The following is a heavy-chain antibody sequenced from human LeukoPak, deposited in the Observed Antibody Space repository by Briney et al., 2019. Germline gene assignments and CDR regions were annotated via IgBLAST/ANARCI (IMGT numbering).Heavy chain of an antibody. CDR3: ARLNAGDCSSTSCYMIDRYYFDY. V-gene: IGHV4-4*09. Sequence: SETLSLACTVSGGSISSYYWSWIRQPPGKGLEWIGYIYTSGSTNYNPSLKSRVTISVDTSKNQFSLKLSSVTAADTAEYYCARLNAGDCSSTSCYMIDRYYFDYWGQGTLVTVSS. D-gene: IGHD2-2*02. CDR1: GGSISSYY. J-gene: IGHJ4*02. CDR2: IYTSGST.